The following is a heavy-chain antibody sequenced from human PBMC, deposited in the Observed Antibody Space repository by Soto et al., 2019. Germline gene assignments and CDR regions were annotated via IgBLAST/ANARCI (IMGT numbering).Heavy chain of an antibody. J-gene: IGHJ3*02. Sequence: SVKVSCKASGFTFTSSAVQWVRQARGQRLEWIGWIVVGSGNTNYAQKFQERVTITRDMSTSTAYMKLSSVTAADTAMYYCARVRITILGVVIRNLLFDIWGQGTMVTVSS. CDR2: IVVGSGNT. D-gene: IGHD3-3*01. V-gene: IGHV1-58*01. CDR3: ARVRITILGVVIRNLLFDI. CDR1: GFTFTSSA.